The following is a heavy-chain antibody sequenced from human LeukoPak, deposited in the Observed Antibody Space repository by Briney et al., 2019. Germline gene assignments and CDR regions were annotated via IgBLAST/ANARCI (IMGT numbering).Heavy chain of an antibody. D-gene: IGHD1-26*01. Sequence: PGGSLGLSCAASGFTFSSYWLHWVGQAPGKGLVWVSRIDTDGSFTSYADSVRGRFTKSRDNAKNTLYLQMSSLRAEDTAVYYCIRGTVGAPGNDYWGQGTLVTVSS. CDR3: IRGTVGAPGNDY. CDR1: GFTFSSYW. V-gene: IGHV3-74*01. J-gene: IGHJ4*02. CDR2: IDTDGSFT.